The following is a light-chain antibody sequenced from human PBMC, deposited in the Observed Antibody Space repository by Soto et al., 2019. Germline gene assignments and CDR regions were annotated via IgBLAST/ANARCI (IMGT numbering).Light chain of an antibody. J-gene: IGKJ1*01. CDR3: QQYGASPWT. V-gene: IGKV3-20*01. CDR1: QTVSTSF. Sequence: EIVLPHSPGALSLPPGERATLSSRASQTVSTSFLAWYQQKSGQAPRLLIYGASTRATGVPDRFSGSGSGTDFSLIIGRLEPEDFAVYICQQYGASPWTFGQGTKVDIK. CDR2: GAS.